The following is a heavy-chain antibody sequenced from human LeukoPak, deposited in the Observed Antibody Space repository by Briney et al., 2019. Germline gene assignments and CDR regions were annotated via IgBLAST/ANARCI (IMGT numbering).Heavy chain of an antibody. CDR1: GGSISSGGYY. J-gene: IGHJ6*02. CDR3: ARDPHYYDSSGYNYYGMDV. V-gene: IGHV4-31*03. D-gene: IGHD3-22*01. Sequence: SETLSLTCTVSGGSISSGGYYWSWIRQHPGKGLGWIGYIYYSGSTYYNPSLKSRVTISVDTSKNQFSLKLSSVTAADTAVYYCARDPHYYDSSGYNYYGMDVWGQGTTVTVSS. CDR2: IYYSGST.